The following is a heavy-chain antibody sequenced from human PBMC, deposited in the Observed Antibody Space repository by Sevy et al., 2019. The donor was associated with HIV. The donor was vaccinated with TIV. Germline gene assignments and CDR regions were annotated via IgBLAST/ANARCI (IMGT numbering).Heavy chain of an antibody. J-gene: IGHJ6*02. V-gene: IGHV1-69*13. D-gene: IGHD6-6*01. CDR2: IIPIFGTA. CDR3: ASGASSSFLYYYGMDV. CDR1: GGTFSSYA. Sequence: ASVKVSCKASGGTFSSYAISWVRQAPGQGLEWMGGIIPIFGTANYAQKFQGRVTITADESTSTAYMELSSLGSEDTAVYYCASGASSSFLYYYGMDVWGQGTTVTVSS.